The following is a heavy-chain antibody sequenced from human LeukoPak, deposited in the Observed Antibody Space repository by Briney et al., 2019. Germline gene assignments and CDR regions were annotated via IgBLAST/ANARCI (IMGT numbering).Heavy chain of an antibody. Sequence: SETLSLTCTVSGYSISSGYYWGWIWQPPGKGLEWIGSIYHSGSTYYNPSLKSRVTISVDTSKNQFSLKLSSVTAADTAVYYCASGVGGSLVGGSYSIPFDYWGQGTLVTVSS. V-gene: IGHV4-38-2*02. CDR2: IYHSGST. CDR3: ASGVGGSLVGGSYSIPFDY. CDR1: GYSISSGYY. J-gene: IGHJ4*02. D-gene: IGHD1-26*01.